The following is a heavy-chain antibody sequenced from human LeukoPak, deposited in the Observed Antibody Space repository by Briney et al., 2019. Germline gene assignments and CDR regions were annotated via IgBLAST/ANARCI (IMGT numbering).Heavy chain of an antibody. CDR1: GFTFSTYW. V-gene: IGHV3-7*04. Sequence: GGSLRLSCAASGFTFSTYWMSWVRQAPGKGLEWVANIKPDGSEKDYVDSLKGRFTISRDNAKNSLYLQVNSLRAEDTAVYYCARFGVPYGVDVWGQGTTVTVSS. J-gene: IGHJ6*02. CDR3: ARFGVPYGVDV. CDR2: IKPDGSEK. D-gene: IGHD3-16*01.